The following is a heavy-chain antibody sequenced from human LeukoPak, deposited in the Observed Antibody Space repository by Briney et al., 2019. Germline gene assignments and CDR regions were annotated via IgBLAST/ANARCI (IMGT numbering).Heavy chain of an antibody. Sequence: DPSETLSLTCAVSGGSISSGGYSWSWIRQPPGKGLEWIGYIYHSGSTYYNPSLKSRVTISVDRSKNQFSLKLSSVTAADTAVYYCARAFGSSPMDYWGQGTLVTVSS. CDR2: IYHSGST. V-gene: IGHV4-30-2*01. CDR1: GGSISSGGYS. D-gene: IGHD6-6*01. J-gene: IGHJ4*02. CDR3: ARAFGSSPMDY.